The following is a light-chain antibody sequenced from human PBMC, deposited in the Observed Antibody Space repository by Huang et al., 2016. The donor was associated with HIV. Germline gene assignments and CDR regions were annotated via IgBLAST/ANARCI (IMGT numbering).Light chain of an antibody. CDR1: QSISTN. CDR2: GAS. CDR3: QQYNNWPLYT. J-gene: IGKJ2*01. V-gene: IGKV3-15*01. Sequence: DIVMTQSPATLSVSPGERATLSCRASQSISTNLAWYQQRPGQAPSLLIYGASARATGIPVRFIGGWSGTEFTLTISSLHSEDFAVYYCQQYNNWPLYTFGQGTKLEIK.